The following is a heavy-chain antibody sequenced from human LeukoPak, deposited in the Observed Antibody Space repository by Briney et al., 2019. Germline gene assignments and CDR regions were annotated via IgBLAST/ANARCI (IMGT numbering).Heavy chain of an antibody. V-gene: IGHV3-7*01. CDR3: ASPTAEAGTRRYHDL. Sequence: GGSLRLSCAASGFTFSDHWMSWVRQAPGKGLEWVANIRQDGSEKYYVDSVKGRLTISRDNAKKSLYLQMNSLRAEDAAVYYCASPTAEAGTRRYHDLWGRGTLVTVSP. CDR2: IRQDGSEK. J-gene: IGHJ2*01. D-gene: IGHD6-13*01. CDR1: GFTFSDHW.